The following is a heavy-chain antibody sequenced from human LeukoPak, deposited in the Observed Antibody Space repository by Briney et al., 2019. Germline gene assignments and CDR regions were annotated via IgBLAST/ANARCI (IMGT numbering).Heavy chain of an antibody. Sequence: GMSLSLSCAASDFTLSNYGMHWVRQAPSKGPEWVALISYDGSDKYYADAVKGRFTVSRDNSKNTLFLQMNSLRTEDTAVYYCARGGYGSGTYRANWFDPWGQGTLVTVSS. D-gene: IGHD3-10*01. J-gene: IGHJ5*02. V-gene: IGHV3-30*06. CDR2: ISYDGSDK. CDR1: DFTLSNYG. CDR3: ARGGYGSGTYRANWFDP.